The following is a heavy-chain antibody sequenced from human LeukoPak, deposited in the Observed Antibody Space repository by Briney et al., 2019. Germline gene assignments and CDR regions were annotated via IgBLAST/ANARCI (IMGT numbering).Heavy chain of an antibody. J-gene: IGHJ4*02. Sequence: PSETLPLTCTVSGGSISSYYWSWIRQPPGKGLEWIGYIYYNGNTNYNPSLKSRVTISVDTSKNQFSLMLTSVTAADTAVYYCATHRYSYPNFDYWGQGTLVTVSS. CDR3: ATHRYSYPNFDY. D-gene: IGHD2-15*01. CDR1: GGSISSYY. V-gene: IGHV4-59*08. CDR2: IYYNGNT.